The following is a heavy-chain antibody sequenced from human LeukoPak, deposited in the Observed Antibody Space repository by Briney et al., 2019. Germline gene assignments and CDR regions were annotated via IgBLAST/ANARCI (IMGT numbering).Heavy chain of an antibody. CDR1: GGTFSSYA. V-gene: IGHV1-69*13. CDR2: IIPIFGTA. J-gene: IGHJ6*02. D-gene: IGHD3-10*01. Sequence: ASVKVSCKASGGTFSSYAISWVRQAPGQGLEWMGGIIPIFGTANYAQKFQGRVTITADESTSTAYMELSSLRSEGTAVYYCARPERAYYYGSGSYPNYYYGMDVWGQGTTVTVSS. CDR3: ARPERAYYYGSGSYPNYYYGMDV.